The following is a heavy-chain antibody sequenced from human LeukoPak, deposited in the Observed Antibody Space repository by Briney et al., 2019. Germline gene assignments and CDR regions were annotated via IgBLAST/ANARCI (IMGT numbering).Heavy chain of an antibody. J-gene: IGHJ5*02. CDR2: MNPNSGNT. Sequence: ASVKVSCKASGYTFTSYDINWVRQATGQGLEWMGWMNPNSGNTGYAQKFQGRVTMTRNTSISTAYMELSSLRSEDTAVYYCARGACYYDSSGYYYWFDPWGQGTLVTVSS. V-gene: IGHV1-8*01. CDR3: ARGACYYDSSGYYYWFDP. D-gene: IGHD3-22*01. CDR1: GYTFTSYD.